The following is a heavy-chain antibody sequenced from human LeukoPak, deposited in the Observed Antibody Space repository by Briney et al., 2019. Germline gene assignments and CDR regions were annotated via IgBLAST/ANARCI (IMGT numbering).Heavy chain of an antibody. CDR2: MYYSGGT. D-gene: IGHD1-14*01. CDR1: GASISGYY. J-gene: IGHJ3*02. V-gene: IGHV4-59*01. Sequence: AETLSLTCRVSGASISGYYWSWIRQPPGKGLEWIGHMYYSGGTTYNPSLKSRVSISLDTSKKHFSLKLSSVTAADTAVYYCATNRGAQTGAFDIWGQGTMVTVSS. CDR3: ATNRGAQTGAFDI.